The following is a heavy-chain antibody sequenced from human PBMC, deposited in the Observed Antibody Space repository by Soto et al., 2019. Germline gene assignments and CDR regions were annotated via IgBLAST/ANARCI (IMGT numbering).Heavy chain of an antibody. CDR1: GFTFSSYA. CDR3: ARDKRETVTPPVGY. D-gene: IGHD4-17*01. CDR2: ISYDGSNK. J-gene: IGHJ4*02. Sequence: QVQLVESGGGVVQPGRSLRLSCAASGFTFSSYAMHWVRQAPGKGLEWVAVISYDGSNKYYADSVKGRFTISRDNSKNTLYLQMNSLRAEDTAVYYCARDKRETVTPPVGYWGQGTLVTVSS. V-gene: IGHV3-30-3*01.